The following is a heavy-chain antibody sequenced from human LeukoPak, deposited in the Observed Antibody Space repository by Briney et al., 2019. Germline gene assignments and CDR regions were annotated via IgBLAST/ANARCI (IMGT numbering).Heavy chain of an antibody. CDR2: IYYSGST. D-gene: IGHD3-9*01. Sequence: SETLSLTCTVSGGSISSYYWSWIRQPPGKGLEWIRYIYYSGSTNYNPSLKSRVTISVDTPKNQFSLKLSSETAADTAVYYCARQSGWLSHFDNWGQGTLVTVSS. J-gene: IGHJ4*02. CDR3: ARQSGWLSHFDN. CDR1: GGSISSYY. V-gene: IGHV4-59*08.